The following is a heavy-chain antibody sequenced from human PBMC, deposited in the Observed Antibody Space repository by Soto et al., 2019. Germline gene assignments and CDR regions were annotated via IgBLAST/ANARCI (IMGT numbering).Heavy chain of an antibody. Sequence: SGPTLVNPTQTLTLTCTFSGFSLSTSGVGVGWIRQPPGKALEWLALIYWDDDKRYSPSLKSRLTITKDTSKNQVVLTMTNMDPVDTATYYCAHSGGVVAATRANWFDPWGQGTLVTVSS. V-gene: IGHV2-5*02. J-gene: IGHJ5*02. CDR2: IYWDDDK. CDR1: GFSLSTSGVG. CDR3: AHSGGVVAATRANWFDP. D-gene: IGHD2-15*01.